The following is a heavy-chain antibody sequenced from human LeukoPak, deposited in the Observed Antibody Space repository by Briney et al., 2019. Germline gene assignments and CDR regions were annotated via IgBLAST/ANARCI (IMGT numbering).Heavy chain of an antibody. CDR3: ARGRGAYYY. Sequence: SETLSLTCTVSGGSISSSSYYWGWIRQPPGKGLEWIGSIYYSGSTYYNPSLKSRVTISVDTSKNQFSLKLSSVTAADTAVYYCARGRGAYYYWGQGTLVTVSS. J-gene: IGHJ4*02. D-gene: IGHD1-26*01. CDR1: GGSISSSSYY. CDR2: IYYSGST. V-gene: IGHV4-39*07.